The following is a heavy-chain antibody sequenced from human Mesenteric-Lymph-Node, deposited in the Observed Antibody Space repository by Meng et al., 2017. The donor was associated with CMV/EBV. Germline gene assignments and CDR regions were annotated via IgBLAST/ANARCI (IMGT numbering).Heavy chain of an antibody. J-gene: IGHJ4*02. CDR1: GYIFTDYF. CDR2: INPKGGGT. Sequence: VSVKVSCKASGYIFTDYFMNWVRQAPGQGLEWMGWINPKGGGTNYAQKFQGMVTMTIDTSINTAYMELTSLRPDDTAVYFCAIWGAPNSESWSGPFDYWSQGSLVTVSS. V-gene: IGHV1-2*02. CDR3: AIWGAPNSESWSGPFDY. D-gene: IGHD3-3*01.